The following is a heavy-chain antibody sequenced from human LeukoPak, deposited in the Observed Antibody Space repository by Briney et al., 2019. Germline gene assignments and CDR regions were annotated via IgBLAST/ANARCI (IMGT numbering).Heavy chain of an antibody. J-gene: IGHJ4*02. CDR1: GFTFSDYY. V-gene: IGHV3-11*01. D-gene: IGHD6-13*01. Sequence: GGSLRLSCAASGFTFSDYYMSWTRQAPGKGLEWISYIGSSGNPIYYADSVKGRFTISRDNAKNSLYLQMNSLRAEDTAVYYCAREGAVTGINDCWGQGTLVTVSS. CDR3: AREGAVTGINDC. CDR2: IGSSGNPI.